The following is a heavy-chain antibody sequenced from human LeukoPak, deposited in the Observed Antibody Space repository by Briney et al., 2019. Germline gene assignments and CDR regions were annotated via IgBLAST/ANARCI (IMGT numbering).Heavy chain of an antibody. Sequence: PSETLSLTCTVSGDSINSHHWNWIRQPPGKGLEWIGYMYYSGSTKYNPSLKSRVAISIDTSKNQFSLKLSSVTAADTAVHYCARDTYDYYFDPWGQGTLVTVSS. CDR3: ARDTYDYYFDP. J-gene: IGHJ5*02. CDR1: GDSINSHH. D-gene: IGHD5-12*01. V-gene: IGHV4-59*11. CDR2: MYYSGST.